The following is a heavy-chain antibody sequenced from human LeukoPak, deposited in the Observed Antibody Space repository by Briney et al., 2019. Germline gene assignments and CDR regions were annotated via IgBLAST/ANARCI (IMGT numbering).Heavy chain of an antibody. J-gene: IGHJ4*02. V-gene: IGHV3-48*04. Sequence: PGGSLRLSCAASGFTFNRYWMSWVRQAPGKGLEWVSYISSSGSTIYYADSVKGRFTISRDNAKNSLYLQMNSLRAEDTVLYYCAKPAKTDYADYWGQGTLVTVSS. CDR1: GFTFNRYW. CDR3: AKPAKTDYADY. D-gene: IGHD1-14*01. CDR2: ISSSGSTI.